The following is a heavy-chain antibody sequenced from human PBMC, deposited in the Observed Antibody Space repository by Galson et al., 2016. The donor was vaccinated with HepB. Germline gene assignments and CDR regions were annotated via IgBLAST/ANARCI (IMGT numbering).Heavy chain of an antibody. D-gene: IGHD3-10*01. CDR1: GFTFSSSW. CDR3: AREIPSRGKSDY. J-gene: IGHJ4*02. Sequence: SLRLSCAASGFTFSSSWMSWVRQAPGKRLECVANIKQDGSEQYYVDSVKGRFTISRDNAKKSLYLQMNSLRAEDTAVYYCAREIPSRGKSDYWGQGTLVTVSS. CDR2: IKQDGSEQ. V-gene: IGHV3-7*01.